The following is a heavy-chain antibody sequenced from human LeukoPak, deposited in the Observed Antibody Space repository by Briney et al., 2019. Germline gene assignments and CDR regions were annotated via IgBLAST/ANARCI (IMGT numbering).Heavy chain of an antibody. CDR3: ATRDLQSSSDILK. D-gene: IGHD3-9*01. CDR1: GFTTNSHY. Sequence: GGSLRLSCAASGFTTNSHYMHWVRQAPGKRLEWVSVVYIGGATYYADSVKGRFTISRDDSKNTLFLQMNSLRAKDTAVYFCATRDLQSSSDILKWGQGTLVTVSS. V-gene: IGHV3-66*01. J-gene: IGHJ4*02. CDR2: VYIGGAT.